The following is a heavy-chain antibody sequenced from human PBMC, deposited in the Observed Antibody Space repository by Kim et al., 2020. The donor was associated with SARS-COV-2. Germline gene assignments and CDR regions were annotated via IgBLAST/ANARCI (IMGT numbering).Heavy chain of an antibody. J-gene: IGHJ3*02. Sequence: YNPSLKSRVTISVDTSKNQFSLKLSSVTAADTAVYYCADYGSGKLNAFDIWGQGTMVTVSS. V-gene: IGHV4-39*01. D-gene: IGHD3-10*01. CDR3: ADYGSGKLNAFDI.